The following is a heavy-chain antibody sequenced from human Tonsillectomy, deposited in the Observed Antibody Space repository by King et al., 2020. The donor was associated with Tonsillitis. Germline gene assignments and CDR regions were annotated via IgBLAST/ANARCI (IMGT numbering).Heavy chain of an antibody. Sequence: QLVQSGAEVKKPGSSVKVSCKASGGTFSSYAISWVRQAPGQGLEWMGRIIPILSIANYAQEFQGRVTITADKTTSTAYLELSSLRSEDTAVYYFARDHDATRYFDYWGQGTLVTVSS. V-gene: IGHV1-69*09. CDR3: ARDHDATRYFDY. CDR1: GGTFSSYA. J-gene: IGHJ4*02. CDR2: IIPILSIA.